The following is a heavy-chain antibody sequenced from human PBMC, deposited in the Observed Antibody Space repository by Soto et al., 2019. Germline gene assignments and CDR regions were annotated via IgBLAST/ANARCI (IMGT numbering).Heavy chain of an antibody. CDR2: MNEDGGTT. D-gene: IGHD2-8*01. V-gene: IGHV3-74*01. Sequence: GGSLRLSCAASGFTFSSYWMHWVRQAPGKGLVWVSRMNEDGGTTDYADSVKGRFTISRDNAKNTLYLQMNSLRAEDTALYYCAKDRVGGVPDAFDIWGQGTMVTVSS. CDR1: GFTFSSYW. CDR3: AKDRVGGVPDAFDI. J-gene: IGHJ3*02.